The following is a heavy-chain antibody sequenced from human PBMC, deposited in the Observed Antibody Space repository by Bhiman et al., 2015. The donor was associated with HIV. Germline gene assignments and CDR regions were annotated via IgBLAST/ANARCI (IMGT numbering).Heavy chain of an antibody. CDR3: ARERFSDILTGYHAFDV. V-gene: IGHV3-30*03. D-gene: IGHD3-9*01. J-gene: IGHJ3*01. Sequence: VQLVESGGNLVQPGRSLRLSCAASGFIFSTYEMNWVRQAPGKGLEWVASISYDGGNKYYADSVRGRITISRDNSKNTLYLQMNSLRAEDTAVYYCARERFSDILTGYHAFDVWGQGTMVTVSS. CDR1: GFIFSTYE. CDR2: ISYDGGNK.